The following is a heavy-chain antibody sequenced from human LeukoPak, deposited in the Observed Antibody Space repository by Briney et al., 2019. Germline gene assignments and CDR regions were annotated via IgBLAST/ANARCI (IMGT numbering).Heavy chain of an antibody. CDR3: AKMELLRGGD. J-gene: IGHJ4*02. CDR2: ISSSSSTI. D-gene: IGHD1-26*01. CDR1: GFTFSSYS. V-gene: IGHV3-48*02. Sequence: GGSLRPSCAASGFTFSSYSMNWVRQAPGKGLEWVSYISSSSSTIYYADSVKGRFTISRDNAKNSLYLQMNSLRDVDTAVYYCAKMELLRGGDWGQGTLVTVSS.